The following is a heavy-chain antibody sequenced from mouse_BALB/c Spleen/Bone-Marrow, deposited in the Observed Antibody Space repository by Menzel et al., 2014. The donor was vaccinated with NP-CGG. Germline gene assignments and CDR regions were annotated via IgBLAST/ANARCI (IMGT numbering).Heavy chain of an antibody. CDR2: ISSGGSYT. D-gene: IGHD1-1*01. CDR3: ASGNCYAMDY. V-gene: IGHV5-6*01. CDR1: GFTFSSYG. Sequence: EVKLVESGGDLVKPGGSLKLSCAASGFTFSSYGMSWVRQTPDKRLEWVATISSGGSYTCYLNSVKGRFTIFRDNAKNTLYLQMSSLKSEDTAMYYCASGNCYAMDYWSQGTSGTVSS. J-gene: IGHJ4*01.